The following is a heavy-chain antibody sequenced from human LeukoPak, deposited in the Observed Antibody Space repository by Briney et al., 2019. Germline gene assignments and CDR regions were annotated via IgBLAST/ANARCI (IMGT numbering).Heavy chain of an antibody. CDR2: INPSGGST. CDR3: ARGGQSTMVRGVISLDY. Sequence: ASVKVSCKASGYTFTSYYMHWVRQAPGQGLEWMGIINPSGGSTSYAQKFQGRVTMTRDTSTSTVYMELSSLRSEDTAVYYCARGGQSTMVRGVISLDYWGQGTLVTVSS. CDR1: GYTFTSYY. J-gene: IGHJ4*02. D-gene: IGHD3-10*01. V-gene: IGHV1-46*01.